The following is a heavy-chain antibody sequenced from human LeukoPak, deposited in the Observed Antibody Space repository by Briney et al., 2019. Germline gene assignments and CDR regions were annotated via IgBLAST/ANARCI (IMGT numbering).Heavy chain of an antibody. Sequence: ASVKVSCKASGGTFSSYAISWVRQAPGQGLEWMGGIIPIFGTANYAQKFQGRVTITADESTSTAYMELNSLRSDDTAVYYCAIQQLGRVFWGQGTLVTVSS. V-gene: IGHV1-69*13. CDR2: IIPIFGTA. CDR1: GGTFSSYA. D-gene: IGHD7-27*01. J-gene: IGHJ4*02. CDR3: AIQQLGRVF.